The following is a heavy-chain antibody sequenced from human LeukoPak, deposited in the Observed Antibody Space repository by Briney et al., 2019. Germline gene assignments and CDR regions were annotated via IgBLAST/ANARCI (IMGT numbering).Heavy chain of an antibody. J-gene: IGHJ4*02. CDR3: ARGDYYDSSGYYLLYYFDY. Sequence: ASVKVSCKASGYTFTSYGISGVRQAPGQGLEWMGGIIPIFGTANYAQKFQGRVTITADESTSTAYMELSSLRSEDTAVYYCARGDYYDSSGYYLLYYFDYWGQGTLVTVSS. CDR2: IIPIFGTA. V-gene: IGHV1-69*13. D-gene: IGHD3-22*01. CDR1: GYTFTSYG.